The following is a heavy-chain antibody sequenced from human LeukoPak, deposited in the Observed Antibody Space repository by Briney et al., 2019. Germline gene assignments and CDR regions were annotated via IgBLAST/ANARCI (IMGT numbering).Heavy chain of an antibody. CDR3: ARGTPPPTYYYDSSGYYYFDH. J-gene: IGHJ4*02. D-gene: IGHD3-22*01. V-gene: IGHV4-34*01. CDR1: GGSFSGYY. Sequence: SETLSLTCAVYGGSFSGYYWSWIRQPPGKGLEWIGEINHSGSTNYNPSLKSRVTISVDTSKNQFSLKLSSVTAADTAVYYCARGTPPPTYYYDSSGYYYFDHWGQGTLVTVSS. CDR2: INHSGST.